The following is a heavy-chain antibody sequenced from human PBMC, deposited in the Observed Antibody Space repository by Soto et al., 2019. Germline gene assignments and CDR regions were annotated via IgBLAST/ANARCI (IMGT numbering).Heavy chain of an antibody. J-gene: IGHJ6*02. CDR2: IYTSGST. CDR1: GGSISSYY. D-gene: IGHD3-10*01. V-gene: IGHV4-4*07. Sequence: SETLSLTCTVSGGSISSYYWSWIRQPAGKGLEWIGRIYTSGSTNYNPSLKSRVTMSVDTSKNQFSLKLSSVTAADTAVYYCARDGEVAAYYYGSGSPHYYYYGMDVWGQGTTVTVSS. CDR3: ARDGEVAAYYYGSGSPHYYYYGMDV.